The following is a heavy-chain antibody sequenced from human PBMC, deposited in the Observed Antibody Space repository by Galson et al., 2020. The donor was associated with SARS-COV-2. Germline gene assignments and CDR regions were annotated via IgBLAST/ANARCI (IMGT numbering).Heavy chain of an antibody. V-gene: IGHV4-34*01. J-gene: IGHJ4*02. CDR2: INYSGST. CDR3: AREENFFLVGTATRMCYFDY. Sequence: SETLSLTCAVYGGSFSGYYWSWIRQPPGKGLEWIGEINYSGSTNYNTSLKSRVTISVDTSKNHFSLKLSSVTAADTAVYYCAREENFFLVGTATRMCYFDYWGRGTLATVSS. D-gene: IGHD2-21*02. CDR1: GGSFSGYY.